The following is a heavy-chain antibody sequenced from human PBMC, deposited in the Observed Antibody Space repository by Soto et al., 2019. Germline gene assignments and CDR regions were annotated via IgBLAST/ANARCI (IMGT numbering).Heavy chain of an antibody. V-gene: IGHV3-30-3*01. CDR2: ISYDGSNK. Sequence: GGSLRLSCAASGFTFSSYAMHWVRQAPGKGLEWVAVISYDGSNKYYADSVKGRFTISRDNSKNTLYLQMNSLRAEDTAVYYWARAPKQQMKEFDTWGQGTLVTVSS. CDR1: GFTFSSYA. D-gene: IGHD6-13*01. CDR3: ARAPKQQMKEFDT. J-gene: IGHJ5*02.